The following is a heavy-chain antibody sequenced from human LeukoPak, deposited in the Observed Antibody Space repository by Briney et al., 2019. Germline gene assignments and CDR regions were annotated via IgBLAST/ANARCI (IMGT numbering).Heavy chain of an antibody. CDR3: ARVGGSNYYYYGMDV. V-gene: IGHV4-59*01. CDR1: GGSISSYY. J-gene: IGHJ6*02. CDR2: IYYSGST. Sequence: SETLSLTCTVSGGSISSYYWSWIRQPPGKGLEWIGYIYYSGSTNYNPSLKSRVTISVDTSKNQFSLKRGSVTAADTAVYYCARVGGSNYYYYGMDVWGQGTTVTVSS. D-gene: IGHD3-10*01.